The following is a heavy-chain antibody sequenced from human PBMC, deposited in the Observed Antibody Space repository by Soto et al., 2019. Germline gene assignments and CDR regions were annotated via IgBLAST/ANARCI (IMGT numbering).Heavy chain of an antibody. D-gene: IGHD6-13*01. CDR2: INSDGSTI. CDR1: GFTFGPFW. V-gene: IGHV3-74*01. J-gene: IGHJ6*02. CDR3: VSLRAAAGPGSLYYYYYGMDV. Sequence: GGSLRLSCAASGFTFGPFWMHWVRQAPGKGLVWLSHINSDGSTIVYADYVKGRFTISRDNAKNKLYLQMNSLRFEDTAVYYCVSLRAAAGPGSLYYYYYGMDVWGQGTTVTVSS.